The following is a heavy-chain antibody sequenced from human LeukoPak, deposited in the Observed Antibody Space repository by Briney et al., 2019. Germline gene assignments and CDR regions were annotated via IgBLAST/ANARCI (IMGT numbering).Heavy chain of an antibody. J-gene: IGHJ5*02. CDR1: GFTFDDYA. CDR3: AKDGYGDYVGWFDP. D-gene: IGHD4-17*01. Sequence: GRSLRLSCAASGFTFDDYAMHWVRQAPGKGLEWVSGISWNSGSIGYADSVKGRFTISRDNAKNSLYLQMNSLRAEDTAVYYCAKDGYGDYVGWFDPWGQGTLVTVSS. CDR2: ISWNSGSI. V-gene: IGHV3-9*01.